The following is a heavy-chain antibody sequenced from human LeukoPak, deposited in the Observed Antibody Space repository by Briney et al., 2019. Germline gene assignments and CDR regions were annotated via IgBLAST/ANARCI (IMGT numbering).Heavy chain of an antibody. CDR2: IFYDGSNE. J-gene: IGHJ4*02. CDR1: GFTFSNYA. V-gene: IGHV3-30*04. Sequence: GGSLRLSCAASGFTFSNYAMHWIRQAPGKGLEWVAVIFYDGSNEYYADSVKGRFTISRDNSKNSLYLLMSSLRAEDTAVYYCARDGHVGSGTYYPDSDYWGQGTLVTVSS. D-gene: IGHD3-10*01. CDR3: ARDGHVGSGTYYPDSDY.